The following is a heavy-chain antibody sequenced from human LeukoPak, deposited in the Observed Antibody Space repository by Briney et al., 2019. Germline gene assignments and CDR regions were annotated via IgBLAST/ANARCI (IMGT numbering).Heavy chain of an antibody. D-gene: IGHD6-19*01. Sequence: GGSLRLSRAASGFTFSSYGMHWVRQAPGKGLEWVAVISYDGSNKYYADSVKGRFTISRDNSKNTLYLQMNSLRAEDTAVYYCAKDPKSLTVATRGPLDYWGQGTLVTVSS. J-gene: IGHJ4*02. CDR1: GFTFSSYG. V-gene: IGHV3-30*18. CDR2: ISYDGSNK. CDR3: AKDPKSLTVATRGPLDY.